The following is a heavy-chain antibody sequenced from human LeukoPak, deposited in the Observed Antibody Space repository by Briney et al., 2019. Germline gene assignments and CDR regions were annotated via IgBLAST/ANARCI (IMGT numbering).Heavy chain of an antibody. J-gene: IGHJ5*02. CDR3: AKVGSTYYDFWSGYYDP. Sequence: GRSLRLSCATSGFTFSSYGMHWVRQAPGKGLEWVAVIWHDGSNKYYADSVKGRLTTSRDNSKNTLYLQMNSLRAEDTAVYYCAKVGSTYYDFWSGYYDPWGQGTLVTVSS. V-gene: IGHV3-33*06. CDR1: GFTFSSYG. CDR2: IWHDGSNK. D-gene: IGHD3-3*01.